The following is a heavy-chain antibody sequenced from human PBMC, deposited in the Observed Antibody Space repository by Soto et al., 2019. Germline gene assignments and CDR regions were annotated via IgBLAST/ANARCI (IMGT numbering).Heavy chain of an antibody. CDR1: GYTFTSYG. D-gene: IGHD6-19*01. Sequence: QVQPVQSGAEVKKPGASVKVSCKASGYTFTSYGISWVRQAPGQGLEWMGWIRAYNGYTNYAQKFQGRVTITTDTSTSTAYMELRSLISDDTAVYYCARASDGYRSGWYVGYFDYWGQGTLVTVSS. CDR2: IRAYNGYT. CDR3: ARASDGYRSGWYVGYFDY. V-gene: IGHV1-18*04. J-gene: IGHJ4*02.